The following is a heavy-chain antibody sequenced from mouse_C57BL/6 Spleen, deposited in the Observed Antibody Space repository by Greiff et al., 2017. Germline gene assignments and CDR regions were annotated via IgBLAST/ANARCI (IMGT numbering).Heavy chain of an antibody. CDR1: GYSFTGYY. CDR3: ASQVRGYYYGSSYGYFDV. CDR2: INPSTGGT. J-gene: IGHJ1*03. Sequence: EVKLVESGPELVKPGASVTISCKASGYSFTGYYMNWVKQSPEKSLEWIGEINPSTGGTTYTQKFKAKATLTVDKSSSTAYMQLKSLTSEDSAVYYCASQVRGYYYGSSYGYFDVWGTGTTVTVAS. V-gene: IGHV1-42*01. D-gene: IGHD1-1*01.